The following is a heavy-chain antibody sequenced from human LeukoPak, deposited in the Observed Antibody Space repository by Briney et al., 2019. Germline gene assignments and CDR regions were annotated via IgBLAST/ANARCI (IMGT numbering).Heavy chain of an antibody. V-gene: IGHV1-2*02. D-gene: IGHD3-3*01. CDR2: INPNSGDI. CDR1: GYTFTGYY. CDR3: ARDSIFGVVIISQGHFDY. J-gene: IGHJ4*02. Sequence: ASVKVSCKASGYTFTGYYMHWVRQAPGQGLEWMGWINPNSGDINYAQKFQGRVTMTRDTSISTAYMELSRLRSDDTAVYYCARDSIFGVVIISQGHFDYWGQGTLVTVSS.